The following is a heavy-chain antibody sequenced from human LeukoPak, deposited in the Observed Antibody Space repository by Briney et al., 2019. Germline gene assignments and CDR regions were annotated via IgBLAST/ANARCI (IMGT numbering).Heavy chain of an antibody. CDR2: ISGSGGST. CDR1: GFTFSSYA. D-gene: IGHD2-2*01. V-gene: IGHV3-23*01. J-gene: IGHJ4*02. Sequence: PGGSLRLSCAASGFTFSSYAMNWVRQAPGKGLEWVSAISGSGGSTFYAASVKGRFTISKDNAKNTVYLQMNNLRAEDTAVYYCVSFYETYWGRGTLVTVSS. CDR3: VSFYETY.